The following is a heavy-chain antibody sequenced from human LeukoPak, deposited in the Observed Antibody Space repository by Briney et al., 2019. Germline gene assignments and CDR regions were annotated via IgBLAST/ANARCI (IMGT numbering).Heavy chain of an antibody. J-gene: IGHJ3*02. CDR3: AIFNPGGYYWDDAFDI. CDR1: GGNFNTYT. CDR2: IIPIFGTA. V-gene: IGHV1-69*05. D-gene: IGHD3-22*01. Sequence: SVKVSCKASGGNFNTYTINWVRQAPGQGLEWMGGIIPIFGTADYAHKFQGRVTITTDESTSTAYMELSSLRSEDTAVYYCAIFNPGGYYWDDAFDIWSQGTMVTVSS.